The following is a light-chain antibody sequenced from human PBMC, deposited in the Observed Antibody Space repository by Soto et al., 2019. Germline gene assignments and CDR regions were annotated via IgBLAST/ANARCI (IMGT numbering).Light chain of an antibody. CDR1: QGINKY. CDR2: DAS. V-gene: IGKV1-33*01. J-gene: IGKJ3*01. Sequence: DIQMTQSPSSLSASVGDRVTITCQASQGINKYLHWYQQKPGRAPKRLIYDASTLDIGVPSRFSGSGSGTDFSFTINSLQPEDFATYFCQQYESLPFTFGPGTTVDV. CDR3: QQYESLPFT.